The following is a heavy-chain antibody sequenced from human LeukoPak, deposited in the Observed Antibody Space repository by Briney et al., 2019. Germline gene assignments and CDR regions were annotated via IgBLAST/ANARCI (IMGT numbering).Heavy chain of an antibody. J-gene: IGHJ6*02. CDR1: GFTFSDYY. CDR3: AIAYGLDV. V-gene: IGHV3-7*03. Sequence: PGGSLRLSCAASGFTFSDYYMSWIRQAPGKGLEWVANINGDGSDRFYMDSLKGRFTISRDNAKNSLYLQMNSLRIEDTATYYCAIAYGLDVWGQGTTVTVSS. CDR2: INGDGSDR.